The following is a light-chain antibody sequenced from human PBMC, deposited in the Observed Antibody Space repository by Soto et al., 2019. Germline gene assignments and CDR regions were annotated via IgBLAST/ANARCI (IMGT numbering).Light chain of an antibody. Sequence: DIQMTQSPSTLSASVGERVTITCRASQSVSNWLAWYQQKPGKAPKLLIYDVSSLESGVPSRFSGSGSGTGFILTISKLQAYDFVNFYRQQYDSYSWTFDQGTKVEMK. CDR1: QSVSNW. J-gene: IGKJ1*01. CDR2: DVS. CDR3: QQYDSYSWT. V-gene: IGKV1-5*01.